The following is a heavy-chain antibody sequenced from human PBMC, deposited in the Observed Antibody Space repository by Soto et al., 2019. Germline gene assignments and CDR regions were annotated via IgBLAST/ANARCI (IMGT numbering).Heavy chain of an antibody. CDR3: TKPRSSLQWPPFDP. CDR2: INAGNGNT. CDR1: GYTFTSYA. D-gene: IGHD6-19*01. V-gene: IGHV1-3*01. Sequence: ASVKVSCKASGYTFTSYAMLWVRQAPGQRLEWMGWINAGNGNTKYSQKFQGRVTITRDTSASTAYMELSSLRPDDTAVYYCTKPRSSLQWPPFDPWGHGTLVTVSS. J-gene: IGHJ5*02.